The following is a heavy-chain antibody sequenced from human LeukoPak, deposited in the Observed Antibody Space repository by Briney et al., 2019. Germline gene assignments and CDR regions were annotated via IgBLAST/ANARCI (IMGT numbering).Heavy chain of an antibody. D-gene: IGHD2-15*01. Sequence: PSETLSLTCTVSGGSISSSSYYWGWIRQPPGKGLEWIGSIYYSGSTYYNPSLKSRVTISVDTPKNQFSLKLSFVTAADTAVYYCARRPRDCSGGSCYSFDYWGQGTLVTVSS. V-gene: IGHV4-39*01. CDR3: ARRPRDCSGGSCYSFDY. CDR1: GGSISSSSYY. J-gene: IGHJ4*02. CDR2: IYYSGST.